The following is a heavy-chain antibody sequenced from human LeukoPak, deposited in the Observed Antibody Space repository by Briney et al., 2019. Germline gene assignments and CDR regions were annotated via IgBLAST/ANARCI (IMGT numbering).Heavy chain of an antibody. CDR2: IYSGGST. V-gene: IGHV3-53*01. J-gene: IGHJ4*02. CDR1: GFTVSSNY. D-gene: IGHD3-22*01. Sequence: GGSLRLSCAASGFTVSSNYMSWVRQAPGKGLEWVSVIYSGGSTYYADYVKGGFTISRDNSNNTLYLQMNSLKTENTAVYDCARGLYYFDTSGYLYYWGQGTLVTVSS. CDR3: ARGLYYFDTSGYLYY.